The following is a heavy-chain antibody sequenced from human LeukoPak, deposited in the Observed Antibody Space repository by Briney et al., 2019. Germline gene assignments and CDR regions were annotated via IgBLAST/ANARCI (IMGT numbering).Heavy chain of an antibody. Sequence: GGSLRLSCAASGLTFSSYSMNWVRQAPGKGLEWVSSISSSRSYINYADSVKGRFTIPRDNAKNSLYLQMNSLRAEDTAVYYCARLHSSGWHFDYWGQGTLVTVSS. D-gene: IGHD6-19*01. CDR2: ISSSRSYI. V-gene: IGHV3-21*03. CDR1: GLTFSSYS. CDR3: ARLHSSGWHFDY. J-gene: IGHJ4*02.